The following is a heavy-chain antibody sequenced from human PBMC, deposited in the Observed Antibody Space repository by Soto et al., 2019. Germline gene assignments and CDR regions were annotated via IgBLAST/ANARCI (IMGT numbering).Heavy chain of an antibody. D-gene: IGHD6-19*01. CDR1: GFSLSTSGVG. Sequence: QITLKESGPTLVKPTQTLTLTCTFSGFSLSTSGVGVGWIRQPPGKDMEWLALIYWDDDKRYSPSLKRRLTITKDTYKYQVVLTITNMDPVDTATYYCAHRPHGWSLDFDYWGQGSLVTVAS. CDR3: AHRPHGWSLDFDY. J-gene: IGHJ4*02. V-gene: IGHV2-5*02. CDR2: IYWDDDK.